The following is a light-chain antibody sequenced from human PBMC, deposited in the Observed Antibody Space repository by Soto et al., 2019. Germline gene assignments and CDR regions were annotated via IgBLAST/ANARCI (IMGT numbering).Light chain of an antibody. CDR2: DAS. J-gene: IGKJ5*01. CDR1: QNINNY. CDR3: QQYENLPT. Sequence: DIQMTQSPSSLSASVGDRVTITCQSSQNINNYLNWYQQKPGRAPKLLIHDASNLEAGVPSRFRGSGSGTAFTSTISRLQPEDIATYYCQQYENLPTFGQGTRLEIK. V-gene: IGKV1-33*01.